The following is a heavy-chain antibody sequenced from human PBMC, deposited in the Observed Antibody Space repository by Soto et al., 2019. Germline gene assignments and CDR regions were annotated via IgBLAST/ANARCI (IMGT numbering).Heavy chain of an antibody. CDR1: WLPFNTYG. V-gene: IGHV3-30*03. CDR2: ISSDGSGE. J-gene: IGHJ1*01. CDR3: ASGRGYCSDSSCSYFDYFRH. Sequence: PGGSPRLSCAVSWLPFNTYGLHLVPPGPRQGLEGVAVISSDGSGEYYGDSVKGRFSISRDNSKNTVYLQMNSLRVDDTAVYYCASGRGYCSDSSCSYFDYFRHWGQGALVTVSS. D-gene: IGHD2-15*01.